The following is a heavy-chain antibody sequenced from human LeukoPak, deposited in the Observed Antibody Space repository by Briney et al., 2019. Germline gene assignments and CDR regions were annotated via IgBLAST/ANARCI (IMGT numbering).Heavy chain of an antibody. Sequence: GRSLRLSCAASGFTFDDYAMHWVRQAPGKGLEGVSGISWNSGSIGYADSVKGRFTISRDNAKNSLYLQMNSLRAEDTALYYCAKDIGPTGSGSYYSYWGQGTLVTVSS. V-gene: IGHV3-9*01. CDR2: ISWNSGSI. D-gene: IGHD1-26*01. J-gene: IGHJ4*02. CDR1: GFTFDDYA. CDR3: AKDIGPTGSGSYYSY.